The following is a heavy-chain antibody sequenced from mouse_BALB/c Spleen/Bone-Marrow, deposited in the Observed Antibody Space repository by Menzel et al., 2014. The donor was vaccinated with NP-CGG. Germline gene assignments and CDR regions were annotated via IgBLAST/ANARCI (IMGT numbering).Heavy chain of an antibody. V-gene: IGHV2-6-7*01. CDR3: ASSTMITTGFAY. Sequence: VKLQESGPGLVAPSQSLSIPCTVSGFSLTGYGVNWVRQPPGKGLEWLGMIWGDGSTDYNSALKSRLSISKDNSKSQVSLKMNSLQTDDTARYYCASSTMITTGFAYWGQGTLVTVSA. CDR1: GFSLTGYG. J-gene: IGHJ3*01. CDR2: IWGDGST. D-gene: IGHD2-4*01.